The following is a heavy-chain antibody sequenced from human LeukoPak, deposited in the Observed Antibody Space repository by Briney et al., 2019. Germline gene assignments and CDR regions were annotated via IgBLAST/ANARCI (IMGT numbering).Heavy chain of an antibody. CDR3: ARAPGNQYGDLYYFDY. CDR2: INGGSTTI. Sequence: GGSLRLSCEASGFIFSSYSMNWVRQAPGKGLEWISKINGGSTTIYYKDSVRGRFTISRDNAKNSLSLQMNSLRAEDTAVYYCARAPGNQYGDLYYFDYWGQGTLVTVSS. CDR1: GFIFSSYS. J-gene: IGHJ4*02. D-gene: IGHD4-17*01. V-gene: IGHV3-48*01.